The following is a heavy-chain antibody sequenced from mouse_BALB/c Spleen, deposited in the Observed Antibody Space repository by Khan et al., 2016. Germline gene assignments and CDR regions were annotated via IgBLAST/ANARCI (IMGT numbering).Heavy chain of an antibody. Sequence: VQLQQSGAELVKPGASVKLSCTASGSNIKDTYMHWVKQRPEQGLEWIGRIDPANGNTKYDPKFQGKATITADTSSNTAYLQLSSLTSEDTAVYYCATMITFAYWGQGTLVTVSA. CDR3: ATMITFAY. CDR1: GSNIKDTY. D-gene: IGHD2-4*01. CDR2: IDPANGNT. J-gene: IGHJ3*01. V-gene: IGHV14-3*02.